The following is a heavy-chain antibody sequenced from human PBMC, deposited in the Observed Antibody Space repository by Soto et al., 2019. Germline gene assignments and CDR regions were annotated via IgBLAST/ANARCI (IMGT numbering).Heavy chain of an antibody. Sequence: EVQLLESGGGLVQPGGSLRLSCAASGFTFSSYAMSWVRQAPGKGLEWVSAISGSGGSTYYADSVKGRFTISRDNSKNTLYLQMNSLRAEDTAVYYCAKDPNTAPSVSYYGSSYVWGQGTLVTVSS. CDR1: GFTFSSYA. J-gene: IGHJ4*02. CDR2: ISGSGGST. D-gene: IGHD1-26*01. V-gene: IGHV3-23*01. CDR3: AKDPNTAPSVSYYGSSYV.